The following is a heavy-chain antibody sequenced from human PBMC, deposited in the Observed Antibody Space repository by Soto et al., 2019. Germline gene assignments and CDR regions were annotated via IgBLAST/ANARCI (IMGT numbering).Heavy chain of an antibody. CDR2: IYSGGST. J-gene: IGHJ6*02. CDR3: ARDSEAYDFWSGPSISGGMDV. V-gene: IGHV3-53*02. CDR1: GFTVSSNY. D-gene: IGHD3-3*01. Sequence: EVQLVETGGGLIQPGGSLRLSCAASGFTVSSNYMSWVRQAPGKGLEWVSVIYSGGSTYYADSVKGRFTISRDNSKNTLYLQMNSLRAEDTAVYYCARDSEAYDFWSGPSISGGMDVWGQGTTVTVSS.